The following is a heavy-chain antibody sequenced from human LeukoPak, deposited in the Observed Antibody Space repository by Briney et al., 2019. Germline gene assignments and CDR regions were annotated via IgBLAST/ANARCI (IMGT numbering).Heavy chain of an antibody. J-gene: IGHJ4*02. CDR1: GFXFSSYA. Sequence: GGSLRLSCAASGFXFSSYAISWVRQAPGKGLEWVSAISGSGGSTYYADSVKGRFTISRDNSKNTLYLQMNSLRAEDTAVYYCAKDLAYYYDSSGYPDYWGQGTLVTVSS. D-gene: IGHD3-22*01. CDR2: ISGSGGST. V-gene: IGHV3-23*01. CDR3: AKDLAYYYDSSGYPDY.